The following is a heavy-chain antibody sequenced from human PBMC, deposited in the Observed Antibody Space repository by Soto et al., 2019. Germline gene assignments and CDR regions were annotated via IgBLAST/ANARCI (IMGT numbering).Heavy chain of an antibody. CDR2: ISGSGGST. CDR1: GFTFSSYA. V-gene: IGHV3-23*01. CDR3: ANGVTAMVNFDY. Sequence: GGSLRLSCAASGFTFSSYAMSWVRQAPGKGLEWVSAISGSGGSTYYADSVKGRFTISRDNSKNTLYLQMNSLRAEDTAVYYCANGVTAMVNFDYWGQGTLVTVSS. J-gene: IGHJ4*02. D-gene: IGHD5-18*01.